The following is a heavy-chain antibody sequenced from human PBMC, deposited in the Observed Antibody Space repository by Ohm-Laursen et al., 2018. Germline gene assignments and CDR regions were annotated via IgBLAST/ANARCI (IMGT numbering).Heavy chain of an antibody. D-gene: IGHD3-3*02. J-gene: IGHJ4*02. Sequence: ASVKVSCKSSGYTFTGYYMHWVRQAPGQWLAWMGWINPNSGGTNYAQKFQGRVTMTRDTSISTAYMELSRLRSDDTAVYYCATIFGVVTTDYWGQGTLVTVSS. CDR2: INPNSGGT. CDR1: GYTFTGYY. CDR3: ATIFGVVTTDY. V-gene: IGHV1-2*02.